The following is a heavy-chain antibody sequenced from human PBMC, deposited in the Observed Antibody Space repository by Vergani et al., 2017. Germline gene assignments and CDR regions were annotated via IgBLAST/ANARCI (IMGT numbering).Heavy chain of an antibody. Sequence: EVQLLESGGNLVQPGGSLRLSCAASGFTFTNFAMTWVRQAPGEGLEWVSGISGSGGFTYYADSVKGRFTISRDNSKNTLYLQMNSLRAEDTAVYYCAKDPSSPTVTSDYYYYYGMDVWGQGTTVTVSS. V-gene: IGHV3-23*01. J-gene: IGHJ6*02. CDR1: GFTFTNFA. D-gene: IGHD4-11*01. CDR3: AKDPSSPTVTSDYYYYYGMDV. CDR2: ISGSGGFT.